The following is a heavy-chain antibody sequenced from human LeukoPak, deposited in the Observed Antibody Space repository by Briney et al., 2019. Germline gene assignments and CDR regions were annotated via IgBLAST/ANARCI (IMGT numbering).Heavy chain of an antibody. J-gene: IGHJ3*02. CDR3: ARGGIVGANHDAFDI. CDR2: INPNSGGT. Sequence: GASVKVSCKASGYTFTGYYMHWVRQAPGQGLEWMGWINPNSGGTNYAQKSQGRVTMTRDTSISTAYMELSRLRSDDTAVYYCARGGIVGANHDAFDIWGQGTMVTVSS. CDR1: GYTFTGYY. D-gene: IGHD1-26*01. V-gene: IGHV1-2*02.